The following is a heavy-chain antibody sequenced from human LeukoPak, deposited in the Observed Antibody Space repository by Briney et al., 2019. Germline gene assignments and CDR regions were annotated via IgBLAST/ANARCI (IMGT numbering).Heavy chain of an antibody. CDR1: GFTFSDHA. Sequence: GGSLRLSCAASGFTFSDHAMIWVRRAPGKGLEWVSSISSSSSYIYYADSVKGRFTISRDNAKNSLYLQMNSLRAEDTAVYYCARDTIFGVVKFNYYYMDVWGKGTTVTVSS. CDR2: ISSSSSYI. V-gene: IGHV3-21*01. CDR3: ARDTIFGVVKFNYYYMDV. J-gene: IGHJ6*03. D-gene: IGHD3-3*01.